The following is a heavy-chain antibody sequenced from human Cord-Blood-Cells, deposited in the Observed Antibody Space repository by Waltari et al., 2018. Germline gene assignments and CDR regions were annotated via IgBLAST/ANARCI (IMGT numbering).Heavy chain of an antibody. CDR3: ARGGEDWGDAFDI. CDR1: GGTFSSYA. CDR2: IIPSCGKA. V-gene: IGHV1-69*01. Sequence: QVQLVQSGAEVKKPGSSVKVSCKASGGTFSSYAISWVRQAPGQGLEWMGGIIPSCGKANYGQKFQGRVTIPADESTSTAYMELSSLRSEDTAVYYCARGGEDWGDAFDIWGQGTMVTVSS. J-gene: IGHJ3*02. D-gene: IGHD3-16*01.